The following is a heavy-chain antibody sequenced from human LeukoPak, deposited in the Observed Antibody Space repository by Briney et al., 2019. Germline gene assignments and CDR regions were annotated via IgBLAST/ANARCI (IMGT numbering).Heavy chain of an antibody. Sequence: PSETLSLTCAVSGGSISSGGYSWSRIRQPPGKGLEWIGYIYHSGSTYYNPSLKSRVTISVDRSKNQFSLKLSSVTAADTAVYYCARASLAYCGGDCYYYWYFDLWGRGTLVTVSS. CDR3: ARASLAYCGGDCYYYWYFDL. D-gene: IGHD2-21*02. V-gene: IGHV4-30-2*01. J-gene: IGHJ2*01. CDR2: IYHSGST. CDR1: GGSISSGGYS.